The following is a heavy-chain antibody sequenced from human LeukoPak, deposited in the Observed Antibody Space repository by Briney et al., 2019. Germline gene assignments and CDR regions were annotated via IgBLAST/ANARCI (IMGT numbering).Heavy chain of an antibody. Sequence: PSETLSLTCTVSGGSISSYYWSWIRQPPGKGLEWIGYIYYSGSTNYNPSLESRVTISVDTSKNQFSLKLSSVTAADTAVYYCARDDSSGYYHDYWGQGTLVTVSS. J-gene: IGHJ4*02. CDR3: ARDDSSGYYHDY. V-gene: IGHV4-59*01. D-gene: IGHD3-22*01. CDR2: IYYSGST. CDR1: GGSISSYY.